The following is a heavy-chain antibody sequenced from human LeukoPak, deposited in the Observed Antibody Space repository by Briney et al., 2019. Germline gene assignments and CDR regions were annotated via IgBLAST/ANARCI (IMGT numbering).Heavy chain of an antibody. CDR3: ARKATGWFDP. Sequence: PGESLRLSCAASGFTFSSYAMHWVRQAPGKGLEYVSAISSNGGSTYYANSVKGRFTISRDNSKNTLYLQMGSLRAEDMAVYYCARKATGWFDPWGQGTLVTVSS. CDR1: GFTFSSYA. CDR2: ISSNGGST. J-gene: IGHJ5*02. V-gene: IGHV3-64*01. D-gene: IGHD5-12*01.